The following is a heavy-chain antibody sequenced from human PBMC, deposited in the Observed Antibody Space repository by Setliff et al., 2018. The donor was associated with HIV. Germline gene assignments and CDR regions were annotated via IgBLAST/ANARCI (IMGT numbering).Heavy chain of an antibody. CDR1: GDSISSGGYY. D-gene: IGHD3-22*01. J-gene: IGHJ3*02. V-gene: IGHV4-31*03. CDR3: ARDSDDSGFWDAFNI. Sequence: PSETLSLTCTVSGDSISSGGYYWSWIRQHPGKGLEWIGYIYYRGSTYYNPSLKSRVTISVDTSKNQFSLRLTSMTAADTAVYYCARDSDDSGFWDAFNIWGQGTVVTVSS. CDR2: IYYRGST.